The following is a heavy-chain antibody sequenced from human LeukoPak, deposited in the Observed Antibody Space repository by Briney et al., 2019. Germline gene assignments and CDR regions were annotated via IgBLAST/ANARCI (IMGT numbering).Heavy chain of an antibody. CDR3: AREYRGYSYGYSDYYGMDV. CDR1: GFTVSSNY. Sequence: GRSLRLSCAASGFTVSSNYMSWGRQAPEKGLEWVSVIYSGGSTYYANSVKGRFNISVHNSKNTLNLQMNSLRGEDAAVYYCAREYRGYSYGYSDYYGMDVWGQGATVTVSS. V-gene: IGHV3-53*04. D-gene: IGHD5-18*01. CDR2: IYSGGST. J-gene: IGHJ6*02.